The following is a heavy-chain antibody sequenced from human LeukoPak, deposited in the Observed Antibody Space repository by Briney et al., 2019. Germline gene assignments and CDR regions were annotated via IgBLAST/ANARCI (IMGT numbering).Heavy chain of an antibody. Sequence: ASVKVSCKVSGYTLTELSMHWVRQAPGKGLEWMGGFDPEDGETIYAQKFQGRGTMTEDTSTDTAYMELSSLRSEDTAVYYCATDLFMITSADYWGQGTLVTVSS. CDR2: FDPEDGET. J-gene: IGHJ4*02. V-gene: IGHV1-24*01. D-gene: IGHD3-16*01. CDR3: ATDLFMITSADY. CDR1: GYTLTELS.